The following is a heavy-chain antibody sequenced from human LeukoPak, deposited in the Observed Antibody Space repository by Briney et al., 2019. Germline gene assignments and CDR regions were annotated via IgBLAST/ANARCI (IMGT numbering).Heavy chain of an antibody. V-gene: IGHV5-51*01. Sequence: GESLKISCKGSGYSFTSYWIGWVRQMPGKGLGWMGIIYPGDSDTRYSPSFQGQVTISADKSISTAYLQWSSLKASDTAMYYCARRHYYDSSGYYYFDYWGQGTLVTVSS. CDR1: GYSFTSYW. CDR2: IYPGDSDT. J-gene: IGHJ4*02. D-gene: IGHD3-22*01. CDR3: ARRHYYDSSGYYYFDY.